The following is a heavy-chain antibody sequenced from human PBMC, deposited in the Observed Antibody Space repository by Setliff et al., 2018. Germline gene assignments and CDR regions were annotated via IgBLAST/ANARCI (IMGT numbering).Heavy chain of an antibody. Sequence: PGESLKISCKGSGYSLTSXXIGWVRQVPGKGLEWMGIIYPGDSDTRYSPSFQGQVTISADKSISTAYLQWSSLKASDTALYYCVRGIHYVNRDRGLAGRGNSYMDVWGKGTTVTVSS. J-gene: IGHJ6*03. CDR2: IYPGDSDT. V-gene: IGHV5-51*01. CDR1: GYSLTSXX. D-gene: IGHD3-10*02. CDR3: VRGIHYVNRDRGLAGRGNSYMDV.